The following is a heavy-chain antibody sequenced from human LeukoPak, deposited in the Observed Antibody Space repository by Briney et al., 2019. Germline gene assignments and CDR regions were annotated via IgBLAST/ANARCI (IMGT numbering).Heavy chain of an antibody. CDR2: IYWDDDK. J-gene: IGHJ6*03. V-gene: IGHV2-5*02. Sequence: SGPTLVKPTQTLTLTCTFSGFSLSTRGVGVGWTRQHPGKALAWLALIYWDDDKRYSPSLKSRLTITKDTSKNQVVLTMTTMAPGATPTHYCAPIEGYSDGYYSSDYYYYMDVWGKGTTVTASS. CDR3: APIEGYSDGYYSSDYYYYMDV. CDR1: GFSLSTRGVG. D-gene: IGHD5-18*01.